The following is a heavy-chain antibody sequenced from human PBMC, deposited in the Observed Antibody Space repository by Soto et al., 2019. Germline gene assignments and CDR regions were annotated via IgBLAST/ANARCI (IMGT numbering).Heavy chain of an antibody. CDR1: GFTFSKYG. CDR2: IWNDGIRK. Sequence: GGSLRLSCAASGFTFSKYGMHWVRQAPGKGLEWVALIWNDGIRKVYVDSVKGRFTISRDNSKNTLDLQMNNLRDEDTAVYDCARDDDNDANALDYWGPGTLVTVSS. V-gene: IGHV3-33*01. J-gene: IGHJ4*02. CDR3: ARDDDNDANALDY.